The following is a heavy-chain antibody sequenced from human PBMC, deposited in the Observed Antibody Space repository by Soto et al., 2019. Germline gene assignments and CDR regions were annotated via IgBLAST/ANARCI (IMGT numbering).Heavy chain of an antibody. V-gene: IGHV1-3*01. D-gene: IGHD3-16*01. CDR2: LNGGNGGT. J-gene: IGHJ4*01. CDR1: GYTFTRQN. CDR3: VTYDYGLNGY. Sequence: ASVKVFCKASGYTFTRQNMHWVRQAPGQGLEWMGWLNGGNGGTQYSQKFQGRVTLTGDTSASTAYMELNRLTSEDTAVYYCVTYDYGLNGYWVQGTLVTVSS.